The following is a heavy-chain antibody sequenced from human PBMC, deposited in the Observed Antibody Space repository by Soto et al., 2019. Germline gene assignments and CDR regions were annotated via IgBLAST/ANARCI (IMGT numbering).Heavy chain of an antibody. J-gene: IGHJ5*02. CDR2: INHSGST. D-gene: IGHD3-10*01. V-gene: IGHV4-34*01. CDR1: GGSISGYY. CDR3: ARKFGITMVRGEDWFDP. Sequence: SETMSLTCAVYGGSISGYYLSWIRTPPGKGLEWIGEINHSGSTNYNPSLKSRVTISVDTSKNQFSLKLSSVTAADTAVYYCARKFGITMVRGEDWFDPWGQGTLVTVSS.